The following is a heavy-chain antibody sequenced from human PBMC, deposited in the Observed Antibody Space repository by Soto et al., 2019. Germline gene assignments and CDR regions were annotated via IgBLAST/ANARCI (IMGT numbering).Heavy chain of an antibody. D-gene: IGHD5-18*01. CDR3: ARDRGGYSYGYGMDV. V-gene: IGHV4-30-4*08. Sequence: QVQLQESGPGLVKPSQTLSLTCTVSGGSISSGGYYWSWIRQHPGKGLEWIGYIYYSGSTYYNPSLKSRVTISVDTSKNQFSLKLSSVTAADTAVYYCARDRGGYSYGYGMDVWGQGTTVTVSS. J-gene: IGHJ6*02. CDR1: GGSISSGGYY. CDR2: IYYSGST.